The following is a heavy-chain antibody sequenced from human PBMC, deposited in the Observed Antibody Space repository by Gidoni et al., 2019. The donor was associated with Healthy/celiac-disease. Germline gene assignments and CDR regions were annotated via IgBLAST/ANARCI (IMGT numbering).Heavy chain of an antibody. D-gene: IGHD2-15*01. Sequence: EVQLVESGGGLVKPGGSLRPSCAASGFPFSSYSMNWVRQAPGKGLEWVSSISSSSSYIYYADSVKGRFTISRDNAKNSLYLQMNSLRAEDTAVYYCASPPGYCSGGSCYRWGQGTLVTVSS. J-gene: IGHJ4*02. V-gene: IGHV3-21*01. CDR3: ASPPGYCSGGSCYR. CDR2: ISSSSSYI. CDR1: GFPFSSYS.